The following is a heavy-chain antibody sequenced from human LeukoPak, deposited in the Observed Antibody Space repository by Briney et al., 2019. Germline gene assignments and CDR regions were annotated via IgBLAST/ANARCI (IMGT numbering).Heavy chain of an antibody. CDR1: GYTFTIYY. V-gene: IGHV1-46*01. Sequence: ASVTVSFKSSGYTFTIYYMHWVRQAPGQGLEWMGIINPSGGSTSYAQKFQGRVTMTRDTSTSTVYMELSSLRSEDTAVYYCARDLVRGVRDWGLHYYYYYYMDVWGKGTTVTISS. D-gene: IGHD3-10*01. CDR2: INPSGGST. CDR3: ARDLVRGVRDWGLHYYYYYYMDV. J-gene: IGHJ6*03.